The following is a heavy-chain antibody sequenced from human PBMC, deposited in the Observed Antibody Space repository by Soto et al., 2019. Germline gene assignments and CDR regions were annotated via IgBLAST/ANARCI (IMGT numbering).Heavy chain of an antibody. Sequence: QVQLQESGPGLVKPSQTLSLTCTVSGGSISSGGYYWNWIRQHPGKGLEWIGYIYYSGSTYYNPSLTRRVSMSVDPSQTQFSLKLSSVTAADPAMYYCARSVFPWGQGTLVTVSS. CDR1: GGSISSGGYY. CDR3: ARSVFP. V-gene: IGHV4-31*03. J-gene: IGHJ5*02. CDR2: IYYSGST.